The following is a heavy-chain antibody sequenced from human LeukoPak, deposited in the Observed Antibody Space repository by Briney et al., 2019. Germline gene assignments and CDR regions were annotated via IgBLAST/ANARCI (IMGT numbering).Heavy chain of an antibody. D-gene: IGHD2-15*01. CDR2: ISAYNGNT. Sequence: ASVKVSCKASGYTFTSYGISWVRQAPGQGLEWMGWISAYNGNTNYAQKLQGRVTMTTDTSTSTAYMELRSLRSDDTAVYYCARDIVVVVAATLGNHYYYGMDVWGQGTTVTVSS. CDR3: ARDIVVVVAATLGNHYYYGMDV. CDR1: GYTFTSYG. J-gene: IGHJ6*02. V-gene: IGHV1-18*01.